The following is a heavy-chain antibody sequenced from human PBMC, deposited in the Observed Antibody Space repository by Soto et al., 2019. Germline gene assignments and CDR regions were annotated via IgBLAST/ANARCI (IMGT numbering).Heavy chain of an antibody. Sequence: SETLSLTCTVSGDSISGYYWSWIRQAPGKGLEYIGYIYYRGSTNYNPSLKSRVTMSVDTSKNQFSLKLSAVTASDTAVYYCATSQKGYNWNYFDHWGQG. D-gene: IGHD1-1*01. CDR2: IYYRGST. CDR1: GDSISGYY. V-gene: IGHV4-59*08. J-gene: IGHJ4*02. CDR3: ATSQKGYNWNYFDH.